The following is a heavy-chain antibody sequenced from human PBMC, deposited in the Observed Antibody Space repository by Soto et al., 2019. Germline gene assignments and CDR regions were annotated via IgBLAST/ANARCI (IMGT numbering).Heavy chain of an antibody. J-gene: IGHJ5*02. D-gene: IGHD3-16*01. CDR1: GGSIRKYY. V-gene: IGHV4-59*08. CDR3: ARLGAQEIDP. CDR2: IYYSGST. Sequence: PSGTLLLPCTVSGGSIRKYYWRLIRQPPGKGLELIGYIYYSGSTNYNPSLKSRVTISVDTSKNQFSLKLSSVTAADTAVYYCARLGAQEIDPWGQGTLVTVSS.